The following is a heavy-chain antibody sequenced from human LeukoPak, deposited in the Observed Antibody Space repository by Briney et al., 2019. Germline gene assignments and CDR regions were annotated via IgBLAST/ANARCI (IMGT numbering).Heavy chain of an antibody. CDR2: INHSGST. J-gene: IGHJ4*02. Sequence: PSATLSLTCAVYGGSFSGYYWSWIRQPPGKGLEWIGEINHSGSTNYNPSLKCRVTISVDTSKNHFSLKLSSVTAADTAVYYCARGGWYGARFWGQGTLVTVSS. CDR1: GGSFSGYY. CDR3: ARGGWYGARF. D-gene: IGHD6-19*01. V-gene: IGHV4-34*01.